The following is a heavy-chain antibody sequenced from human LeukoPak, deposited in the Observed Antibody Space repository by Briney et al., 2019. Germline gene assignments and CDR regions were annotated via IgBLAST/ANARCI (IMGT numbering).Heavy chain of an antibody. CDR1: GFTFSSYA. Sequence: GGSLRLSCAASGFTFSSYAMSWVRQAPGKGLEWVSAISGSGGSTYYADSVKGRFTISRDNSKNTLYLQMNSLGAEDTAVYYCAKHPPRGISWGVDYWGQGTLVTVSS. D-gene: IGHD6-13*01. CDR3: AKHPPRGISWGVDY. J-gene: IGHJ4*02. CDR2: ISGSGGST. V-gene: IGHV3-23*01.